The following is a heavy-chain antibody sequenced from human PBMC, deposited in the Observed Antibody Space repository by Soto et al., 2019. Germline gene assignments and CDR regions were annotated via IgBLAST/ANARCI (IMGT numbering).Heavy chain of an antibody. J-gene: IGHJ6*02. CDR1: GFTVSSNY. Sequence: GGSLRLSCAASGFTVSSNYMSWVRQAPGKGLEWVSVIYSGGSTYYADSVKGRFTISRDNSKNTLYLQMNSLRAEDTAVYYCARAQVGGSYYSPHYYYYGMDVWGQGTTVTVSS. D-gene: IGHD3-10*01. CDR3: ARAQVGGSYYSPHYYYYGMDV. V-gene: IGHV3-53*01. CDR2: IYSGGST.